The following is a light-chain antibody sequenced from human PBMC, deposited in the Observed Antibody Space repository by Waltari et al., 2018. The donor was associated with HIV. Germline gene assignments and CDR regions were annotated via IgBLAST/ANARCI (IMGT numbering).Light chain of an antibody. CDR3: QQYYTYPWT. CDR1: ERISSW. Sequence: DIQMTQSPSTLSASVGDRVTITCRASERISSWLAWYQQKPGKAPKLLTYTASSLQSRVPSRFSGSGSGTEFTLTITGLQPDDFATYYCQQYYTYPWTFGHGTKVEIK. V-gene: IGKV1-5*03. J-gene: IGKJ1*01. CDR2: TAS.